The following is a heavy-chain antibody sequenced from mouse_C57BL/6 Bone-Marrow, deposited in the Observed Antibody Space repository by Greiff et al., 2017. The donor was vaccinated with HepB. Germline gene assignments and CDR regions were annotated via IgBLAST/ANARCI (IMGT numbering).Heavy chain of an antibody. CDR2: IYPRSGNT. D-gene: IGHD1-1*01. V-gene: IGHV1-81*01. J-gene: IGHJ4*01. Sequence: QVQLQQSGAELARPGASVKLSCKASGYTFTSYGISWVKQRTGQGLEWIGEIYPRSGNTYYNEKFKGKATLTADKSSSTAYMELRSLTSEDSAVYSCASSYYYGSSYEGAMDYWGQGPSVTVSS. CDR1: GYTFTSYG. CDR3: ASSYYYGSSYEGAMDY.